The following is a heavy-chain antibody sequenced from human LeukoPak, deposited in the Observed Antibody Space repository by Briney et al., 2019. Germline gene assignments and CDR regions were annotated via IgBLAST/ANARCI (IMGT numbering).Heavy chain of an antibody. D-gene: IGHD3-3*01. CDR3: ARGGELRFLEWLSASGWFDP. CDR1: GFTFDDYG. CDR2: INWNGGST. Sequence: GGSLRLSCAASGFTFDDYGMSWVRQAPGKGLERVSGINWNGGSTGYADSVKGRFTISRDSAKNSLYLQMNSLRAEDTAVYYCARGGELRFLEWLSASGWFDPWGQGTLVTVSS. V-gene: IGHV3-20*04. J-gene: IGHJ5*02.